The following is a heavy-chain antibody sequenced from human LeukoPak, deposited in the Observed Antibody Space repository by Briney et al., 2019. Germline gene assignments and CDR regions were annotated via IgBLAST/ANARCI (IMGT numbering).Heavy chain of an antibody. J-gene: IGHJ4*02. CDR1: GFTFSSYG. CDR3: ARRGYSGYDFNDY. Sequence: GGSLRLSCAASGFTFSSYGMHWVRQAPGKGLEWIGHTKNKANSYSTEYAASVKGRFTISRDDSENSLYLQMNSLKTEDTAVYYCARRGYSGYDFNDYWGQGTLVTVSS. CDR2: TKNKANSYST. V-gene: IGHV3-72*01. D-gene: IGHD5-12*01.